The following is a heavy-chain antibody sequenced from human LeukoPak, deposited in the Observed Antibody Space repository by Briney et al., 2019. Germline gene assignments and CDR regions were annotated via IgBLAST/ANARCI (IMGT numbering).Heavy chain of an antibody. CDR3: APGLRRKAGYSSSWYVG. CDR1: GFTFSSYS. V-gene: IGHV3-21*01. CDR2: ISSSSSYI. D-gene: IGHD6-13*01. J-gene: IGHJ4*02. Sequence: PGGSLRLSCAASGFTFSSYSMNWVRQAPGKGLEWVSSISSSSSYIYYADSVKGRFTISRDNAKNSLYLQMNSLRAEDTAVYYCAPGLRRKAGYSSSWYVGWGQGTLVTVSS.